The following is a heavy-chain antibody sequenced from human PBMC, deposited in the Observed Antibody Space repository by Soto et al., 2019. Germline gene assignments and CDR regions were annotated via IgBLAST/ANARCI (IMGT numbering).Heavy chain of an antibody. CDR1: GYTFTSYY. J-gene: IGHJ4*02. Sequence: GAAVKVSCKASGYTFTSYYMHWVRQAPGQGLEWMGIINPSGGSTSYAQKFQGRVTMTRDTSTSTVYMEVSSLRSEDTAVYYCARGYSRNYFDYWGQGTLVTVSS. CDR2: INPSGGST. V-gene: IGHV1-46*03. CDR3: ARGYSRNYFDY. D-gene: IGHD6-13*01.